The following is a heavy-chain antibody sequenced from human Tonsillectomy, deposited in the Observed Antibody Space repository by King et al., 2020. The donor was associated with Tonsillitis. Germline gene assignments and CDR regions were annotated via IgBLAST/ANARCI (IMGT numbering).Heavy chain of an antibody. CDR2: ISSRSTYT. CDR1: GFTFSYHY. CDR3: ARSGSYYVDAFDI. V-gene: IGHV3-11*06. Sequence: VQLVESGGGLVKPGGSLRLSCAASGFTFSYHYMSWIRQAPGKGLEWVSYISSRSTYTTYADSLKGRFTISRDNAKNSLYLQMNSLRAEDTAVYYCARSGSYYVDAFDIWGQGTMVTVSS. D-gene: IGHD1-26*01. J-gene: IGHJ3*02.